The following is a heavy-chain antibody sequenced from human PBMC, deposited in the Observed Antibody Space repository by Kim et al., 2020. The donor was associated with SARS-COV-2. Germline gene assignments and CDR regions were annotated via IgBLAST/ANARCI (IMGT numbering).Heavy chain of an antibody. V-gene: IGHV1-2*06. J-gene: IGHJ6*02. CDR1: GYTFTGYY. D-gene: IGHD6-13*01. CDR2: INPNSGGT. CDR3: AADMAAAGYYYYYGMDV. Sequence: ASVKVSCKASGYTFTGYYMHWVRQAPGQGLEWMGRINPNSGGTNYAQKFQGRVTMTRDTSISTAYMELSRLRSDDTAVYYCAADMAAAGYYYYYGMDVWGQGTTVTVSS.